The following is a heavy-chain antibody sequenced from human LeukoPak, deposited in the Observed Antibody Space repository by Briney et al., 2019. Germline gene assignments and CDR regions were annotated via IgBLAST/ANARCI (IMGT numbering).Heavy chain of an antibody. CDR2: INPNSGGT. CDR1: GYTFTGYY. D-gene: IGHD3-10*01. CDR3: ARELGFGELFFDY. Sequence: ASVKASCKASGYTFTGYYMHWVRQAPGQGLEWMGWINPNSGGTNYAQKFQGRVTMTRDTSISTAYMELSRLRSDDTAVYYCARELGFGELFFDYWGQGTLVTVSS. V-gene: IGHV1-2*02. J-gene: IGHJ4*02.